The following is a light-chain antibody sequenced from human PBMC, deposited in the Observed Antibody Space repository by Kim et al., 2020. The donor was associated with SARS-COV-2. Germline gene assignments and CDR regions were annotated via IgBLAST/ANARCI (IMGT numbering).Light chain of an antibody. CDR1: QNVGGY. V-gene: IGKV3-11*01. J-gene: IGKJ5*01. CDR3: QQRSNWPPTIT. Sequence: EVVLTQSPVTLSLSPGERATLSCRASQNVGGYLAWYQQKPGQAPRLLIYDASSRATGIPGRFSGSGPGTDYSLTISSLEPEDFAIYYCQQRSNWPPTITFGQGTRLEIK. CDR2: DAS.